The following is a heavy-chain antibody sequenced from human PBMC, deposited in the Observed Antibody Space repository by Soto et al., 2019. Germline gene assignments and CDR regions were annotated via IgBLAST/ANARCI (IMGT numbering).Heavy chain of an antibody. CDR2: IKHDTSEA. CDR3: ERDGLLFSGPYRKSRLDY. V-gene: IGHV3-7*03. J-gene: IGHJ4*01. CDR1: GFQFSDYW. Sequence: PGGSLRLSCAASGFQFSDYWMSWVRQAPGKGLEWVGNIKHDTSEAHYADSVKGRFTITRDNIKNFLFLQMRDLRADDTASYYCERDGLLFSGPYRKSRLDYWCLGPLVTVSS. D-gene: IGHD3-16*02.